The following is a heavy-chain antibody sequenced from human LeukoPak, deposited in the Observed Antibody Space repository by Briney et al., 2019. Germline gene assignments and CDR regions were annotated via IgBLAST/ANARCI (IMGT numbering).Heavy chain of an antibody. CDR3: VRDRSYSGYDYGGLFDY. CDR1: GFTFTDYA. D-gene: IGHD5-12*01. CDR2: IRSEAYGGTT. J-gene: IGHJ4*02. Sequence: GGSLRLSCTASGFTFTDYAMNWIRQAPGKGLEWVGFIRSEAYGGTTEYAASVKGRFTISRDDSKNIVSLQMNSLKTEDTAVYYCVRDRSYSGYDYGGLFDYWGQGSLVTVSS. V-gene: IGHV3-49*03.